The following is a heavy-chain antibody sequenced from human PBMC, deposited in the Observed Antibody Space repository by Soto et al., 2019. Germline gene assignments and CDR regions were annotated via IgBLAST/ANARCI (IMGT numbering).Heavy chain of an antibody. CDR3: ARDPGITGTTVYGMDV. CDR2: INPSGGST. CDR1: GYTFTSYY. Sequence: ASVKVSCKASGYTFTSYYMHWVRQAPGQGLEWMGIINPSGGSTSYAQKFQGRVTMTRDTSTSTVYMELSSLRSEDTAVYYCARDPGITGTTVYGMDVWGQGTRVTVSS. D-gene: IGHD1-7*01. J-gene: IGHJ6*02. V-gene: IGHV1-46*01.